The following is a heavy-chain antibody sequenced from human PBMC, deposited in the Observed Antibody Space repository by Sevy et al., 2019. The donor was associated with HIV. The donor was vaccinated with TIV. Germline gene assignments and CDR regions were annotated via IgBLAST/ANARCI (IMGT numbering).Heavy chain of an antibody. CDR2: INPNSGGT. J-gene: IGHJ4*02. CDR1: GYTFTGYY. V-gene: IGHV1-2*02. Sequence: ASVKVSCEASGYTFTGYYMHWVRQAPGQGLEWMGWINPNSGGTNYAQKFQGRVTMTRDTSISTAYMELSRLRSDDTAVYYCARDRAPRGKGTFDYWGQGTLVTVSS. CDR3: ARDRAPRGKGTFDY. D-gene: IGHD3-10*01.